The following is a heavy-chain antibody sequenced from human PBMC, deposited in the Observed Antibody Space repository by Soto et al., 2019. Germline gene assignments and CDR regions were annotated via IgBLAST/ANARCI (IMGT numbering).Heavy chain of an antibody. V-gene: IGHV3-7*01. CDR3: ARVVAVAATHRYYYYGMDV. CDR2: IKQDGSEK. J-gene: IGHJ6*02. D-gene: IGHD2-15*01. Sequence: PGGSLRLSCAASGFTFSSYWMSWVRQAPGKGLEWVANIKQDGSEKYYVDSVKGRFTISRDNAKNSLYLQMNSLRAEDTAVYYCARVVAVAATHRYYYYGMDVWGQGTTVTVPS. CDR1: GFTFSSYW.